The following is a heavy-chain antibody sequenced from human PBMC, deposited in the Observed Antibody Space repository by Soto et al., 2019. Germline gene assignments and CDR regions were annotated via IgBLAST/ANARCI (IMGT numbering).Heavy chain of an antibody. D-gene: IGHD3-22*01. CDR2: ISAYNGNT. J-gene: IGHJ4*02. Sequence: ASVKVSCKASGYTFTSYGISWVRQAPGQGLEWMGWISAYNGNTNYAQKFQGRVTITADESTSTAYMELSSLRSEDTAVYYCARDPLTYYYDSSGSLPFDYWGQGTLVTVSS. CDR1: GYTFTSYG. CDR3: ARDPLTYYYDSSGSLPFDY. V-gene: IGHV1-18*01.